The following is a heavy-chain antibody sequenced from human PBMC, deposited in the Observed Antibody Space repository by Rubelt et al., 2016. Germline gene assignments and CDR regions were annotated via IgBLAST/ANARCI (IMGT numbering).Heavy chain of an antibody. Sequence: EVQLVESGGGLVQPGGSLRLSCSASGFTFRSYGMHWVRQAPGEGLEYVSGISSTGSTTQYADSVKGRFTISRDNSKNTVSLQMSSLRAEDTAVYYCVKGSMFGVVIPPTMDAWGQGTTVTVSS. J-gene: IGHJ6*02. CDR1: GFTFRSYG. CDR3: VKGSMFGVVIPPTMDA. V-gene: IGHV3-64D*09. D-gene: IGHD3-3*01. CDR2: ISSTGSTT.